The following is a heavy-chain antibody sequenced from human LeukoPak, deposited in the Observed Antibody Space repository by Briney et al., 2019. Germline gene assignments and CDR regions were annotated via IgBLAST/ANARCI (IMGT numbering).Heavy chain of an antibody. CDR3: AKGARGSYPLGSYMDV. CDR1: GFTFSSYA. J-gene: IGHJ6*03. D-gene: IGHD1-26*01. CDR2: ISGSGGST. V-gene: IGHV3-23*01. Sequence: GGSLRLSCSASGFTFSSYAMSWVRQAPGKGLEWVSAISGSGGSTYYADSVKGRCTISRDNSKNTLYLQMNSLRAEDTAVYYCAKGARGSYPLGSYMDVWGKETTVTVSS.